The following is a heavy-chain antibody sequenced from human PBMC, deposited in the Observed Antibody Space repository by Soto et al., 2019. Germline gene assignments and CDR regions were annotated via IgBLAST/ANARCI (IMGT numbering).Heavy chain of an antibody. CDR2: IWFDGTNK. D-gene: IGHD4-17*01. CDR3: ARDDASTYGDFLDY. V-gene: IGHV3-33*01. CDR1: GFTFSSYG. Sequence: QVQLVEAGGVVVQPGESLRLSCAASGFTFSSYGMHWVRQAPGKGLEWVAFIWFDGTNKYYTDSVKGRFTISRDNSKNTLYLQVNSLRAEDTAVYYCARDDASTYGDFLDYWGQGTLVTVSS. J-gene: IGHJ4*02.